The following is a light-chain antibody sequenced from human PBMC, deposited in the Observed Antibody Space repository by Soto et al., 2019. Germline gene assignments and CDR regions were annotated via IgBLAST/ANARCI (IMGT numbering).Light chain of an antibody. Sequence: DIQMTQSPSTLSASVGDRVTITCRASQSISSLLAWYQQKPGKAPKLLIYTASSLESGVPSRFSGSGSGTEFTLSISSLQPDDFATYYCQQYSTYGTFGQGTKVEIK. J-gene: IGKJ1*01. CDR3: QQYSTYGT. CDR2: TAS. V-gene: IGKV1-5*03. CDR1: QSISSL.